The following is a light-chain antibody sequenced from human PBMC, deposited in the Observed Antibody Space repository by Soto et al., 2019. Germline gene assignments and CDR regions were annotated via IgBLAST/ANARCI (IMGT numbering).Light chain of an antibody. CDR1: SSDVGGYNY. V-gene: IGLV2-14*01. CDR2: EVS. J-gene: IGLJ2*01. Sequence: QSVLTQPASVSGSPGQSSTISCTGTSSDVGGYNYVSWYQQHPGKAPKLMIYEVSNRPSGVSNRFSGSKSGNTASLTIFGLQAEDEADSYRSSYTSSSTLVFGGGSKLTVL. CDR3: SSYTSSSTLV.